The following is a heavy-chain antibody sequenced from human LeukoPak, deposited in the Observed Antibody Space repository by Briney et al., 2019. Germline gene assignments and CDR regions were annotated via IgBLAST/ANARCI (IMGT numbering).Heavy chain of an antibody. V-gene: IGHV3-21*01. CDR2: ISSSSSYI. CDR1: GFTFSSYS. D-gene: IGHD5-12*01. Sequence: PGGSLRLSCAASGFTFSSYSMNWVRQAPGKGLEWVSSISSSSSYIYYADSVEGRFTISRDNAKNSLYLQMNSLRAEDTAVYYCARDISSGYDLSYYFDYWGQGTLVTVSS. J-gene: IGHJ4*02. CDR3: ARDISSGYDLSYYFDY.